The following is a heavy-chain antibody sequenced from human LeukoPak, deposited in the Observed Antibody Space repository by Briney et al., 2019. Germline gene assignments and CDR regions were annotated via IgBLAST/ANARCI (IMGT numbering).Heavy chain of an antibody. D-gene: IGHD2-2*01. J-gene: IGHJ5*02. CDR1: GYNFAIFG. V-gene: IGHV1-18*01. CDR2: ISANNGNT. Sequence: ASVKASGKASGYNFAIFGISWVRQAPGQGLEWMGWISANNGNTKYAQSLQGRVTMTTDTSTSTAYMELRSLRSDDTAVYYCARVGVVVPSAWFDPWGQGTLATVSS. CDR3: ARVGVVVPSAWFDP.